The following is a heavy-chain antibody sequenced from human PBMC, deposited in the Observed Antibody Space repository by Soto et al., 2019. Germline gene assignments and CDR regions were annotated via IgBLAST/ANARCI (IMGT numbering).Heavy chain of an antibody. CDR1: GGTFSSYA. D-gene: IGHD1-26*01. CDR3: ARGKSGSYYLYYYYGMDV. J-gene: IGHJ6*02. V-gene: IGHV1-69*06. Sequence: QVQLVQSGAEVKKPGSSVKVSCKASGGTFSSYAISWVRQAPGQGLECMGGIIPIFGTANYAQKFQGRVTITADKSTSTAYMELRSMRYEDTAVYYCARGKSGSYYLYYYYGMDVWGQGTTVTVSS. CDR2: IIPIFGTA.